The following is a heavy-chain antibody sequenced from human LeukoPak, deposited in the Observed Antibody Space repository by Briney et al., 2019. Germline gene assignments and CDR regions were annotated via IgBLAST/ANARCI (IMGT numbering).Heavy chain of an antibody. D-gene: IGHD6-13*01. CDR1: GDSVSSNSAA. CDR3: ARVQQPDDAFDI. CDR2: TYYRSKWYN. Sequence: SQTLSLTSAISGDSVSSNSAAWNWIRQSPSRGLEWLGRTYYRSKWYNDYAVSVKSRININPDTSKNQFSLQLNSVTPEDTAVYYCARVQQPDDAFDIWGQGTMVTVSS. J-gene: IGHJ3*02. V-gene: IGHV6-1*01.